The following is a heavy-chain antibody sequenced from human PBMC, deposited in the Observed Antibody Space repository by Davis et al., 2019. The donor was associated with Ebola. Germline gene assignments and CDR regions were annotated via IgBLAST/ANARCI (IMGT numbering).Heavy chain of an antibody. CDR3: ARGRDTYYYDSSGYYGLADWFDP. CDR2: IYYSGST. D-gene: IGHD3-22*01. V-gene: IGHV4-59*01. Sequence: MPSETLSLTCTVSGGSISSYYWSWIRQPPGKGLEWIGYIYYSGSTTYNPSLKSRVTISVDTSKNQFSLKLSSVTAADTAVYYCARGRDTYYYDSSGYYGLADWFDPWGQGTLVTVSS. J-gene: IGHJ5*02. CDR1: GGSISSYY.